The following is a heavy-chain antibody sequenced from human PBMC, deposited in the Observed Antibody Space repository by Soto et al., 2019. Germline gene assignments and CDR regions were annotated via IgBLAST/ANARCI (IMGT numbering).Heavy chain of an antibody. J-gene: IGHJ5*02. CDR1: GFTFSSYG. V-gene: IGHV3-30*18. CDR3: AKSAQASNWFDP. D-gene: IGHD6-13*01. CDR2: ISYDGSNK. Sequence: GGSLRLSCAASGFTFSSYGMHWVRQAPGKGLEWVAVISYDGSNKYYADSVKGRFTTSRDNSKNTLYLQMNSLRAEDTAVYYWAKSAQASNWFDPWGQGTLVTVSS.